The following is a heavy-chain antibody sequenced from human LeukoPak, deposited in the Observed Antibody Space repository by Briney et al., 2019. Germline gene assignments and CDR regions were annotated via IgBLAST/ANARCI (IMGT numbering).Heavy chain of an antibody. J-gene: IGHJ4*02. D-gene: IGHD1-7*01. Sequence: GGSLRLSCAASGFTFSSYSMNWVRQAPGKGLEWVSSISSSSSYIYYADSVKGRFTISRDNAKNSLYLQMNSLRAEDTAVYYCARAFGWNSGVGGEQPLDYWGQGPLVTVSS. CDR1: GFTFSSYS. CDR2: ISSSSSYI. V-gene: IGHV3-21*01. CDR3: ARAFGWNSGVGGEQPLDY.